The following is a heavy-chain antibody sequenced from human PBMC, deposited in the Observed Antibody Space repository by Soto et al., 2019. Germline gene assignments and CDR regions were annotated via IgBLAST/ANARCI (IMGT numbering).Heavy chain of an antibody. J-gene: IGHJ4*01. Sequence: ASGKASCKASGYTFSGYYMHWVRQARGQGLEWMGWINPNSGGTNYAQKFQGRVTMTRDTSISTAYMELSRLRSDDTAVYYCARGSHYYDSGDFDYWGHGQLFTFSS. D-gene: IGHD3-22*01. V-gene: IGHV1-2*02. CDR3: ARGSHYYDSGDFDY. CDR1: GYTFSGYY. CDR2: INPNSGGT.